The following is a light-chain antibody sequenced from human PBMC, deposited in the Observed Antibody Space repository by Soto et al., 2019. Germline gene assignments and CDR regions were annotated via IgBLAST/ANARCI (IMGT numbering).Light chain of an antibody. J-gene: IGLJ2*01. CDR3: VSYASSNKKV. CDR2: EVS. Sequence: QSALTQPPSASGSPGQSVSISCTGSSSDVGGYNYVSWYQQHPGKAPKLMIYEVSKRPSGVPDRFSGSKSGNTASLTVSGLQAEDEADYYCVSYASSNKKVFGGGTKLTVL. CDR1: SSDVGGYNY. V-gene: IGLV2-8*01.